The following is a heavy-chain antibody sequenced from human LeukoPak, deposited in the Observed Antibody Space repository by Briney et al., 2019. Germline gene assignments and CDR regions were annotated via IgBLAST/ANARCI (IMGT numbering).Heavy chain of an antibody. Sequence: ASVKVSCKASGYTFTSYDINWVRQATGQGLEWMGWMNPNSGNTGYAQKFQGRVTMTRNTSISTAYMELSSPRSEDTAVYYCARYVEMATTDAFDIWGQGTMVTVSS. CDR3: ARYVEMATTDAFDI. J-gene: IGHJ3*02. CDR1: GYTFTSYD. V-gene: IGHV1-8*01. CDR2: MNPNSGNT. D-gene: IGHD5-12*01.